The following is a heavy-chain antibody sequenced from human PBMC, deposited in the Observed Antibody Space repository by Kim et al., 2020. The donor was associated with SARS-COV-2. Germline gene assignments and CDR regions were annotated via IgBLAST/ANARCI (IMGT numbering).Heavy chain of an antibody. CDR1: GFSLSTSGMC. D-gene: IGHD1-7*01. J-gene: IGHJ6*03. V-gene: IGHV2-70*11. CDR2: IDWDDDR. CDR3: ARLRGTGTTRSQSYRYYMDV. Sequence: SGPTLVNPTQTLTLTCTFSGFSLSTSGMCVSWIRQSPGKALEWLARIDWDDDRYYNKSLKTRLTISKDTSKNQVVLIMTNMDPVDTATYYCARLRGTGTTRSQSYRYYMDVWGKGPMVTVSS.